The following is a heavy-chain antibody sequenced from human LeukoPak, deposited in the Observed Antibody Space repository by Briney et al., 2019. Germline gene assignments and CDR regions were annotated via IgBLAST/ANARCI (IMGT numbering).Heavy chain of an antibody. CDR1: GFTLGDYN. D-gene: IGHD6-25*01. CDR3: ARDAALLPGKYYYYMDV. CDR2: ITRSGTYM. V-gene: IGHV3-21*01. J-gene: IGHJ6*03. Sequence: GGSLRLSCVASGFTLGDYNMNWVRQAPGKGLEWVSAITRSGTYMNYADSLKGRFTISRDNAKNSMYLQMNSLTAEDTAVYFCARDAALLPGKYYYYMDVWGKGTTVIVSS.